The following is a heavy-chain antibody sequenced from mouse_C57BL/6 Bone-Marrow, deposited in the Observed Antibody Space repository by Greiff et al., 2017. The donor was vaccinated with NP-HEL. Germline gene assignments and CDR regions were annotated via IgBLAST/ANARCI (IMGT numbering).Heavy chain of an antibody. CDR1: GYTFTSYG. Sequence: LVESGAELARPGASVKLSCKASGYTFTSYGISWVKQRTGQGLEWIGEIYPRSGNTYYNEKFKGKATLTADKSSSTAYMELRSLTSEDSAVYFCARGGYYPAWFAYWGQGTLVTVSA. CDR3: ARGGYYPAWFAY. V-gene: IGHV1-81*01. J-gene: IGHJ3*01. D-gene: IGHD2-3*01. CDR2: IYPRSGNT.